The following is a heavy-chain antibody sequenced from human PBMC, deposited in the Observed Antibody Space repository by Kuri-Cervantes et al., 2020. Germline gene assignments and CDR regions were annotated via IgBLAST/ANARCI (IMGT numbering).Heavy chain of an antibody. CDR2: TCYSGST. V-gene: IGHV4-39*01. D-gene: IGHD1-26*01. Sequence: SQTLSLTCAVSCGSVSSGGYSWGWLRQPPGKGLGWIGRTCYSGSTYYNPSFNSRVTISVDTSKNQFSLNLSSVTAEDTAVYYCARSPFPSRRKWELPCLWFDPWGQGTLVTVSS. J-gene: IGHJ5*02. CDR1: CGSVSSGGYS. CDR3: ARSPFPSRRKWELPCLWFDP.